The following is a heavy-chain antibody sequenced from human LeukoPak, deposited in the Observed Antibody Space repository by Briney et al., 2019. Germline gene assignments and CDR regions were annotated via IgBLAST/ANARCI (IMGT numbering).Heavy chain of an antibody. D-gene: IGHD3-22*01. CDR2: VAYSGST. V-gene: IGHV4-39*01. CDR1: GGFIGSSSFY. Sequence: PSETLSLTCTVSGGFIGSSSFYWAWIRQTPGKGLEWIGSVAYSGSTYYKSPLKSRVTLSVDAAKNQFSLNLTSVTAADTALFYCASSTSYYYDTSGYFEYWGQGILVTVSS. J-gene: IGHJ4*02. CDR3: ASSTSYYYDTSGYFEY.